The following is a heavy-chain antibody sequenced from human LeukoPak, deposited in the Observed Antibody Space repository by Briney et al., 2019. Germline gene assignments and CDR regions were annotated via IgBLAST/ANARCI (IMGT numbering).Heavy chain of an antibody. Sequence: GGSLRLSCAASGFTFSSYAMSWVRQAPGKGLEWVSAISGSGGSTYYADSVKGRFTISRDDSKNTLYLQMNSLRAEDTAVYYCAKDAAAGTITWYFDYWGQGTLVTVSS. V-gene: IGHV3-23*01. J-gene: IGHJ4*02. CDR2: ISGSGGST. CDR3: AKDAAAGTITWYFDY. CDR1: GFTFSSYA. D-gene: IGHD6-13*01.